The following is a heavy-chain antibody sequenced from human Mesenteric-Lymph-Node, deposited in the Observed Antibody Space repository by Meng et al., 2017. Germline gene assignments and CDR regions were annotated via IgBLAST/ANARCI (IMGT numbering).Heavy chain of an antibody. CDR2: LSVSGTST. CDR1: GFTFSSYA. J-gene: IGHJ4*02. D-gene: IGHD6-19*01. V-gene: IGHV3-23*01. CDR3: AKITRGEEQWQVHGYFDF. Sequence: GGSLRLSCAASGFTFSSYAMSWVRQAPGKGLEWVSGLSVSGTSTYYADSVKGRSTIPRDNSKNTLYLQMNSLRAEDTAVYYCAKITRGEEQWQVHGYFDFWGQGAQVTVSS.